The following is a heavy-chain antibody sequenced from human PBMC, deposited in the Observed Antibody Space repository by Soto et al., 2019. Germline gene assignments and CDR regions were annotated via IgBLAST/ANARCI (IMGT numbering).Heavy chain of an antibody. Sequence: SETLSLTCAVYGGSFSGYYWSWIRQPPGKGLEWIGEINHSGSTNYNPSLKSRVTISVDTSKNQFSLKLSSVTAADTAVYYCARVPKLGGDWFDPWGQGTLVTVSS. CDR1: GGSFSGYY. D-gene: IGHD7-27*01. CDR2: INHSGST. V-gene: IGHV4-34*01. J-gene: IGHJ5*02. CDR3: ARVPKLGGDWFDP.